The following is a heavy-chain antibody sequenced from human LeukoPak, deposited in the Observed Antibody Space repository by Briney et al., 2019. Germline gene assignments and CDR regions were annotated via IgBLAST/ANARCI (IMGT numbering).Heavy chain of an antibody. V-gene: IGHV3-23*01. CDR1: GFTFSSSA. Sequence: PGGSLRLSCAASGFTFSSSAMTWVRQAPGKGLEWVSAFSNSGETHYADSVKGRFTISRDNSKNTLYLQMNSLRADDTALYYCAKDLRLSVGTSPFDYWGQGTLVTVSS. CDR2: FSNSGET. D-gene: IGHD4-23*01. J-gene: IGHJ4*02. CDR3: AKDLRLSVGTSPFDY.